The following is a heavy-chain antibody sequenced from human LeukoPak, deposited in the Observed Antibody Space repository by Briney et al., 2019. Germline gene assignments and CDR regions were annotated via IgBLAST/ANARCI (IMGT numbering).Heavy chain of an antibody. V-gene: IGHV1-18*04. CDR2: ISAYNGNT. Sequence: ASVKVSCKASGYTFTGYYMHWVRQAPGQGLEWMGWISAYNGNTNYAQKLQGRVTMTTDTSTSTAYMELRSLRSDDTAVYYCARVSGFGELPTDDYWGQGTLVTVSS. CDR3: ARVSGFGELPTDDY. J-gene: IGHJ4*02. CDR1: GYTFTGYY. D-gene: IGHD3-10*01.